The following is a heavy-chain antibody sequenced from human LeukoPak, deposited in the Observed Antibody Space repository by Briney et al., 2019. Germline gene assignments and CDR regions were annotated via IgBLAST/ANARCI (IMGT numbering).Heavy chain of an antibody. CDR1: GFTVSTNY. CDR3: ARGLLRDGYTYTYSFDY. V-gene: IGHV3-66*01. J-gene: IGHJ4*02. Sequence: GGSLRLSCAASGFTVSTNYMNWVRQAPGKGVEWVSVVYMGGTTYYADSVKGRFTISRDSTKNTIYLQMNNLRAEDTAVYYCARGLLRDGYTYTYSFDYRGQGTLVTVSS. CDR2: VYMGGTT. D-gene: IGHD5-18*01.